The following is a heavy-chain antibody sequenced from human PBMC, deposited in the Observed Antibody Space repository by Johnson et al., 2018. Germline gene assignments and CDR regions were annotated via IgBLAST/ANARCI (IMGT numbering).Heavy chain of an antibody. CDR1: GYIFSSYY. J-gene: IGHJ3*02. CDR3: ARLGVGWGEMATIPAFDI. V-gene: IGHV1-46*01. Sequence: VQLVQSGAEVKKPGASVXVSCKASGYIFSSYYMHWVRQAPGQGLEWMAVINPSGGISSYAQKFQGRVTMTSDPSTGTVYMELSSLRSEDTAVYYWARLGVGWGEMATIPAFDIWGQGTLVTVSS. CDR2: INPSGGIS. D-gene: IGHD5-24*01.